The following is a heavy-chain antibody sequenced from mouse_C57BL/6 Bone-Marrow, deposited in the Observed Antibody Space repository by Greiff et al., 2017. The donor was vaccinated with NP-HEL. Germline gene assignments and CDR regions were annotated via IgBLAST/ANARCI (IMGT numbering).Heavy chain of an antibody. Sequence: DVQLQESGAELVRPGASVKLSCTASGFNIKDDYMHWVKQRPEQGLEWIGWIDPENGDTEYASKFQGKATITADTSSNTAYLQLSSLTSEDTAVYYCTTGWLLPFWYFDVWGTGTTVTVSS. CDR1: GFNIKDDY. V-gene: IGHV14-4*01. CDR3: TTGWLLPFWYFDV. J-gene: IGHJ1*03. D-gene: IGHD2-3*01. CDR2: IDPENGDT.